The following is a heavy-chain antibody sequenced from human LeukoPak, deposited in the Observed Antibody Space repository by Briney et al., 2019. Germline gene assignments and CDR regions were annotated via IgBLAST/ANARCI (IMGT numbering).Heavy chain of an antibody. Sequence: SETLSLTCSVYGGSFSGYYWSWIRQPPGKGLEWIGEINHSGSTNYNPSLKSRVTISVDTSKNQFSLKLSSVTAADMAVYYCARARMTTVKFFDYWGQGTLVTVSS. D-gene: IGHD4-17*01. CDR2: INHSGST. V-gene: IGHV4-34*01. CDR1: GGSFSGYY. J-gene: IGHJ4*02. CDR3: ARARMTTVKFFDY.